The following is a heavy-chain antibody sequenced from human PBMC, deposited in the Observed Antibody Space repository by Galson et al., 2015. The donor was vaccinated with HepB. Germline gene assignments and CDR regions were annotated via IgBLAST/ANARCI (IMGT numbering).Heavy chain of an antibody. CDR1: GFTVSRSY. D-gene: IGHD6-13*01. V-gene: IGHV3-53*01. CDR3: ARIFTSSWYFDH. Sequence: SLRLSCAASGFTVSRSYMAWVRQAPGKGLEWVPVISTGTDLYYADSVRGRFAIARDNSKNSLYLQLNSLRADDTAVYYCARIFTSSWYFDHWGQGTLVTVSS. CDR2: ISTGTDL. J-gene: IGHJ4*02.